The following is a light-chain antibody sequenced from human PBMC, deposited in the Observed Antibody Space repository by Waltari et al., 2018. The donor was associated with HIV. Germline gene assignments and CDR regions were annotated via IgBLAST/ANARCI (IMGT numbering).Light chain of an antibody. CDR1: SSDVGGYNL. CDR3: CSYAGSSPPYV. V-gene: IGLV2-23*02. CDR2: EVS. J-gene: IGLJ1*01. Sequence: QSALTQPASVSGSPGQSITISCTGTSSDVGGYNLVSWYQQHPGKAPKLMIYEVSKRPSGVSNRFSGSKSGNTASLTISGLQAEDEADYYCCSYAGSSPPYVFGTGTKVTVL.